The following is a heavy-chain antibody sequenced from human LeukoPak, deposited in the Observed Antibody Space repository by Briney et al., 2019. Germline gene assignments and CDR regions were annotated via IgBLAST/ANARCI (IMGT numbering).Heavy chain of an antibody. V-gene: IGHV3-30*18. Sequence: GGSLRLSCAASGFTFSSYGMHWVRQAPGKGLGWVAVISYDGSNKYYADSLKGRFTISRDNSKNTLYLQMDNLRAEDTAVYYSAKDRGPWLVRLDYWGQGTLVTVSS. CDR3: AKDRGPWLVRLDY. CDR1: GFTFSSYG. D-gene: IGHD6-19*01. J-gene: IGHJ4*02. CDR2: ISYDGSNK.